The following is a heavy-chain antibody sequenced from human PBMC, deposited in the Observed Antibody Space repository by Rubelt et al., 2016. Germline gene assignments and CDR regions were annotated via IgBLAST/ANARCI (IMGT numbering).Heavy chain of an antibody. V-gene: IGHV4-59*01. CDR1: GGSISSYY. J-gene: IGHJ6*02. CDR2: IYYSGST. D-gene: IGHD2-15*01. CDR3: ARVEYSKGYYGMDV. Sequence: QVQLQESGPGLVKPSETLSLTCTVSGGSISSYYWNWIRQPPGQGLEWIGYIYYSGSTNYNPSLKSRVTISLDTSKNQFSLNLSSVTAADTAVYYCARVEYSKGYYGMDVWGQGTTVTVSS.